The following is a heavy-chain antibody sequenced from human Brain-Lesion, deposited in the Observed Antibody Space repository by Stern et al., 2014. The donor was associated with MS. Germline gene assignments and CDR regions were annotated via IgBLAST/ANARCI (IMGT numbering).Heavy chain of an antibody. J-gene: IGHJ4*02. CDR2: IFPRDSNT. CDR1: GYLFDDYW. Sequence: VQLGQSGAEVKKPGESLKISCEASGYLFDDYWIGWVRQMSGRGLELVAIIFPRDSNTRYSPSVQGQVTISADKSISTAYLQWSSRKAAAPAIYCWGSSPATPSGYDRFDYWGQGALVTVSS. D-gene: IGHD5-12*01. CDR3: GSSPATPSGYDRFDY. V-gene: IGHV5-51*03.